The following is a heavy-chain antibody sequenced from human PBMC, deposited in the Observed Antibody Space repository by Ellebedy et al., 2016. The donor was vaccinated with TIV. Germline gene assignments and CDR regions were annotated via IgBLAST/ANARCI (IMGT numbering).Heavy chain of an antibody. Sequence: MPSETLSLTCTVSGGSVSSGSYYWSWIRQPPGKGLEWIGYIYYSGSTNYNPSLKSRVTISVDTSKNQFSLKLSSVTAADTAVYYCAQSSDWVDYWGQGTLVTVSS. D-gene: IGHD3/OR15-3a*01. CDR3: AQSSDWVDY. CDR2: IYYSGST. CDR1: GGSVSSGSYY. J-gene: IGHJ4*02. V-gene: IGHV4-61*01.